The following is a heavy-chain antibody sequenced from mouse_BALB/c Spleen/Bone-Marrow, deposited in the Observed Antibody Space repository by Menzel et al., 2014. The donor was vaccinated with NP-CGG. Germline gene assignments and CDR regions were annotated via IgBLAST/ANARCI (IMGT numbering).Heavy chain of an antibody. CDR1: GFTFSSYG. Sequence: EVMLVESGGDLVKPGGSLKLSCAASGFTFSSYGMSWVRQTPDKRLEWVATISSGGSYTCYPDSVKGRFTISRDNAKNTLYLQMSSLKSEDTATYYCARQTYYDYDGYFDYWGQGTTLTVSS. V-gene: IGHV5-6*01. D-gene: IGHD2-4*01. J-gene: IGHJ2*01. CDR2: ISSGGSYT. CDR3: ARQTYYDYDGYFDY.